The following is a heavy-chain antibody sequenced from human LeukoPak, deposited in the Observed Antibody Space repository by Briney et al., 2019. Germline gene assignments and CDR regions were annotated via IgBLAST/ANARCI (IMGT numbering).Heavy chain of an antibody. CDR2: IYPRDGST. Sequence: ASVKVSCKASGYTFTSNYIHWVRQAPGQGLEWMGMIYPRDGSTSYAQKFQGRVTVTRDTSTSTAYMELSSLRSEDTAVYYCARAHYDFWVYYYYYGMDVWGQGTTVTVSS. V-gene: IGHV1-46*01. CDR1: GYTFTSNY. D-gene: IGHD3-3*01. CDR3: ARAHYDFWVYYYYYGMDV. J-gene: IGHJ6*02.